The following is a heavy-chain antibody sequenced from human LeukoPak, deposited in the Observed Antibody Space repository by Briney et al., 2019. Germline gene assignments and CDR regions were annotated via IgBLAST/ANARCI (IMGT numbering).Heavy chain of an antibody. J-gene: IGHJ6*03. CDR3: AKDSWGGGNCMDV. V-gene: IGHV3-23*01. Sequence: PGGSLRLSCAASGFTFRSFAMSWGRQAAGEGLEWLSEISGNDYTTYYAASVKGRFTISRDNSKSTLYLQMNSLRAEDTAVYFCAKDSWGGGNCMDVWGKGTTVTVSS. CDR2: ISGNDYTT. CDR1: GFTFRSFA. D-gene: IGHD2-15*01.